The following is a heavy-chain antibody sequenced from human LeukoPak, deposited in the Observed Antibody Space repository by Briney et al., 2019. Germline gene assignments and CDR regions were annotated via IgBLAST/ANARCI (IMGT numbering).Heavy chain of an antibody. J-gene: IGHJ4*02. CDR3: ARLREIPVFGVVTKSTSYFDY. V-gene: IGHV3-33*08. D-gene: IGHD3-3*01. CDR1: GFTFSGSG. CDR2: IRYDGSNK. Sequence: GGSLRLSCAASGFTFSGSGMHWVRQAPGKGLEWVAFIRYDGSNKYYADSVKGRFTISRDNSKNTLYLQMNSLRAEDTAVYYCARLREIPVFGVVTKSTSYFDYWGQGTLVTVSS.